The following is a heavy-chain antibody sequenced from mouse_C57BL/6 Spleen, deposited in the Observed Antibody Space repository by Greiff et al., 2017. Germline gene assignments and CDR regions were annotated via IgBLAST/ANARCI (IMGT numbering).Heavy chain of an antibody. D-gene: IGHD1-1*01. CDR3: ARGGYGSSYPYAMDY. J-gene: IGHJ4*01. CDR1: GFTFSDYY. Sequence: EVQRVESEGGLVQPGSSMKLSCTASGFTFSDYYMAWVRQVPEKGLEWVANINYDGSSTYYLDSLKSRFIISRDNAKNILYLQMSSLKSVDTATYYCARGGYGSSYPYAMDYWGQGTSVTVSS. V-gene: IGHV5-16*01. CDR2: INYDGSST.